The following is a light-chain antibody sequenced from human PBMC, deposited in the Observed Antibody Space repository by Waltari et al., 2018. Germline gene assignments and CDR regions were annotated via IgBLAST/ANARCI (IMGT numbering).Light chain of an antibody. Sequence: EIVLTQSPGTLSLSPGERATLSCRASQSVSSSYLAWYQQKPGQAPRLLIYGASSRATGIPDRFSGIGSVTDFTLTISRLEPEDFAVYYCQQYGSSPSLTFGQGTKLEI. J-gene: IGKJ2*01. V-gene: IGKV3-20*01. CDR2: GAS. CDR3: QQYGSSPSLT. CDR1: QSVSSSY.